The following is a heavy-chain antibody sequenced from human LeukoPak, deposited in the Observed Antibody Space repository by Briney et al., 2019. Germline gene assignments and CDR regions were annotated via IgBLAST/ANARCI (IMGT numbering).Heavy chain of an antibody. Sequence: PSETLSLTCTVSGGSISSGSYYWIWIRQPAGKGLEWIGRIYTSGSTNYNPSLKSRVTISVDTSKNQFSLKLSSVTAADTAVYYCATTPQRGYSYGWGTDAFDIWGQGTMVTVSS. J-gene: IGHJ3*02. CDR2: IYTSGST. V-gene: IGHV4-61*02. CDR3: ATTPQRGYSYGWGTDAFDI. D-gene: IGHD5-18*01. CDR1: GGSISSGSYY.